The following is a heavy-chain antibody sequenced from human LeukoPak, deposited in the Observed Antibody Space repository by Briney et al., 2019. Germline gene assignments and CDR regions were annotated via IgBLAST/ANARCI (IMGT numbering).Heavy chain of an antibody. J-gene: IGHJ6*02. CDR1: GFTFSGYS. Sequence: GGSLRLSCTASGFTFSGYSMSWLRQAPGKGLEWVSYISSSGSTIYYADSVKGRFTISRDNAKNSLYLQMNSLRAEDTAVYYCARAYYDFWSGRPDGMDVWGQGTTVTVSS. V-gene: IGHV3-11*01. CDR2: ISSSGSTI. D-gene: IGHD3-3*01. CDR3: ARAYYDFWSGRPDGMDV.